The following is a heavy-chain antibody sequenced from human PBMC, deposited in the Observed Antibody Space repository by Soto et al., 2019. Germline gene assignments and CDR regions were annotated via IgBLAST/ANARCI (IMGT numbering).Heavy chain of an antibody. J-gene: IGHJ4*02. CDR3: ARGKEDY. CDR1: GGSFSGYY. CDR2: INHSGST. V-gene: IGHV4-34*01. Sequence: KTSETLSLTCAVYGGSFSGYYWSWIRQPPGKGLEWIGEINHSGSTNYNPSLKSRVTISVDTSKNQFSLKLSSVTAADTAVYYCARGKEDYWGQGTLVTVSS.